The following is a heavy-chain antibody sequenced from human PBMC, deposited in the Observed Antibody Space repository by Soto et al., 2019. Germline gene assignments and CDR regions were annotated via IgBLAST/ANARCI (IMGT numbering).Heavy chain of an antibody. CDR1: GDSISPYY. J-gene: IGHJ6*02. V-gene: IGHV4-59*08. Sequence: QVQLQESGPGLVKPSETLSLTCTVSGDSISPYYWSWIRRPPGKELEWIGYISYSGSVNYNPSLRSRVTIQVDTAKNQFSLSLNSVTAADAAVYYCARHVTMGATTVILYYGMDVWGQGTTVTVSS. CDR2: ISYSGSV. D-gene: IGHD1-26*01. CDR3: ARHVTMGATTVILYYGMDV.